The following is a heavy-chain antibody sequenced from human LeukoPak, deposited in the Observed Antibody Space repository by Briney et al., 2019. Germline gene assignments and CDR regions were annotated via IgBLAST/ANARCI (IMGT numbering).Heavy chain of an antibody. J-gene: IGHJ6*03. Sequence: SETLSLTCTVFGDSVSSGGHYWSWIRHHPGKGLEWIGYIHYSGSTYYNSSLESRLTISMDTSKNQFSLMLSSVTAADTAVYYCASALYYYYMDVWGKGTTVIVSS. CDR3: ASALYYYYMDV. V-gene: IGHV4-31*03. CDR2: IHYSGST. CDR1: GDSVSSGGHY.